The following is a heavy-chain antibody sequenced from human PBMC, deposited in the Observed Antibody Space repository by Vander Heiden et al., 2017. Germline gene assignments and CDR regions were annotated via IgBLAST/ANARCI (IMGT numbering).Heavy chain of an antibody. CDR1: GFTFSSSS. CDR2: ISSSSSYI. D-gene: IGHD3-10*01. Sequence: EVQLVESGGGLVKPGGSLRLSCAASGFTFSSSSMNWVRQAPGKGLEWVSSISSSSSYIYYADSVKGRFTISRDNAKNSLYLQMNSLRAEDTAVYYCARDFIMDYGSGSYCWFDPWGQGTLVTVSS. CDR3: ARDFIMDYGSGSYCWFDP. J-gene: IGHJ5*02. V-gene: IGHV3-21*01.